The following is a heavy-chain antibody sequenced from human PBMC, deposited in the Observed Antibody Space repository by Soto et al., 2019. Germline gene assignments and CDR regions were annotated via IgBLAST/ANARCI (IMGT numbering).Heavy chain of an antibody. CDR3: ARGYNWNYGFYFDY. Sequence: PSETLSLTCAVSGGSISSGGYSWSWIRQPPGKGLEWIGYINHSGSTYYNLSLKSRVTISVDRSKNQFSLKLSSVTAADTAVYYCARGYNWNYGFYFDYWGQGTLVTVSS. CDR1: GGSISSGGYS. V-gene: IGHV4-30-2*01. D-gene: IGHD1-7*01. CDR2: INHSGST. J-gene: IGHJ4*02.